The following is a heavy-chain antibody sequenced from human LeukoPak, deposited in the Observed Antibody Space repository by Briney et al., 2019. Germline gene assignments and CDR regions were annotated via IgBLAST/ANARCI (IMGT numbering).Heavy chain of an antibody. J-gene: IGHJ4*02. CDR1: GFTFSSYW. CDR3: ARDAGYGYDRFDY. Sequence: QSGGSLRLSCAASGFTFSSYWMSWVRQAPGKGVEWVSTISGSGDSTYYADSVKGRFTISRDNAKNSLYLQMNSLRAEDTAVYYCARDAGYGYDRFDYWGQGTQVTVSS. V-gene: IGHV3-23*01. D-gene: IGHD5-18*01. CDR2: ISGSGDST.